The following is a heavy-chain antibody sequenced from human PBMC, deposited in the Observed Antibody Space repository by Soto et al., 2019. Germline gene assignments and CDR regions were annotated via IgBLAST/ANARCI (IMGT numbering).Heavy chain of an antibody. CDR1: GFTFTTYS. V-gene: IGHV3-48*02. CDR3: ARDYLWAIDY. CDR2: ISSSGTSL. Sequence: HPGGSLRLSCVASGFTFTTYSMNWVRQAPGKGLEWVSYISSSGTSLYYADSVKGRFTTSRDNAKNSLYLQMSSLRDEDTAVYYCARDYLWAIDYWGQGILVTVSS. D-gene: IGHD3-10*01. J-gene: IGHJ4*01.